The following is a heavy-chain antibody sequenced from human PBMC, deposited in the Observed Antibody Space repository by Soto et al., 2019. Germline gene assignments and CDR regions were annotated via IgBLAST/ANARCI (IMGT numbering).Heavy chain of an antibody. Sequence: GASVKVSCKASGYSFISYSIHWVRQAPGQRLEWMGWINAGNGDTKYSQNFQGRVTITRDTSASTAYMELSSLRSEDTAVFYCARGGIVSTHYYYYCMDVWGQGTTVTVSS. J-gene: IGHJ6*02. CDR1: GYSFISYS. V-gene: IGHV1-3*01. D-gene: IGHD5-12*01. CDR2: INAGNGDT. CDR3: ARGGIVSTHYYYYCMDV.